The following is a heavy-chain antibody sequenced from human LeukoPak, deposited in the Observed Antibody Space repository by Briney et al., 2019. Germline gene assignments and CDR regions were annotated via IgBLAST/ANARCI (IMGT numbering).Heavy chain of an antibody. D-gene: IGHD3-10*01. CDR1: GGSISSGSYS. V-gene: IGHV4-61*02. J-gene: IGHJ5*02. CDR2: IYTSGST. Sequence: KSSQTLSLTCTVSGGSISSGSYSWSWIRQPAGKGLEWIGRIYTSGSTNYNPSLKSRVTISVDTSKNQFSLKLSSVTAADTAVYYCARHFPTMVRGVRPRGGNWFDPWGQGTLVTVSS. CDR3: ARHFPTMVRGVRPRGGNWFDP.